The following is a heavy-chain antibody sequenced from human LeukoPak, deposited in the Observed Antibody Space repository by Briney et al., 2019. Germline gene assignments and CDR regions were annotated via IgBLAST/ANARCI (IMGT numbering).Heavy chain of an antibody. CDR1: GGSISSSSYY. J-gene: IGHJ6*03. V-gene: IGHV4-39*01. Sequence: ASETLSLTCTVSGGSISSSSYYWGWIRQPPGKGLEWIGGIYYSGSTYYNPSLKSRVTISVDTSKNQFSLKLSSVTAADTAVYYCARGTAGYYMDVWGKGTTVTVSS. CDR2: IYYSGST. D-gene: IGHD1-14*01. CDR3: ARGTAGYYMDV.